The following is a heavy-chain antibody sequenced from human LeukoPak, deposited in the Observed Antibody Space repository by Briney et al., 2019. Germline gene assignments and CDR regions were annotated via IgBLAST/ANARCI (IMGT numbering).Heavy chain of an antibody. Sequence: PSETLSFTCTVSGGSVSSSSYYWGWIRQPPGKGLEWIGSIYYSGSTYYNPSLKSRVTISVDTSKNQFSLKLSSVTAADTAVYYCARVRPSIMVRIDYWGQGTLVTVSS. CDR2: IYYSGST. D-gene: IGHD3-10*01. J-gene: IGHJ4*02. CDR1: GGSVSSSSYY. CDR3: ARVRPSIMVRIDY. V-gene: IGHV4-39*07.